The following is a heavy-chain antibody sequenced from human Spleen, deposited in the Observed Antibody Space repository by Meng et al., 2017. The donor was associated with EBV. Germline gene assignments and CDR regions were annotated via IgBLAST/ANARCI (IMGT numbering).Heavy chain of an antibody. CDR1: GGSFSAYY. V-gene: IGHV4-34*02. CDR2: INHSGST. CDR3: ARRPDYYDSSGYPYPIDY. Sequence: QVHLQQWGAGLLKPSETLSLTCAVYGGSFSAYYWSWIRQPPGKGLEWIGEINHSGSTNYNPSLKSRVTISVDTSKNQFSLKLSSVTAADTAVYYCARRPDYYDSSGYPYPIDYWGQGTLVTVSS. J-gene: IGHJ4*02. D-gene: IGHD3-22*01.